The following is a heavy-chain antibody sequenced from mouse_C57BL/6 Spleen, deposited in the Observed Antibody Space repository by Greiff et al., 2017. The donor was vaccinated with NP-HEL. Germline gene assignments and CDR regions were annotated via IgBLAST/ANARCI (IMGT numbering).Heavy chain of an antibody. V-gene: IGHV1-64*01. D-gene: IGHD1-1*01. CDR3: ARPYYGSSYLFAY. J-gene: IGHJ3*01. CDR2: IHPNGGST. CDR1: GYTFTSYW. Sequence: QVQLQQPGAELVKPGASVKLSCKASGYTFTSYWMHWVKQRPGQGLEWIGMIHPNGGSTNYNEKFKSKATLTVDKSSSTAYMQLSSLTSEDSAVYYCARPYYGSSYLFAYWGQGTLVTVSA.